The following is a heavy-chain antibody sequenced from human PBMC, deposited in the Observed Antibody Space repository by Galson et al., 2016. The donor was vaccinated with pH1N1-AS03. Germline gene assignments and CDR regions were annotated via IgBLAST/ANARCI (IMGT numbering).Heavy chain of an antibody. Sequence: LVKPTQTLTLTCTFSGFSLSTSGVGVGWIRQPPGKALEWLGIIYWDDYKRYSPSLKSRLTITKDTFKNQVVLTMTNMDPVDTATYYCAHFLYGDYATWFDPWGQGTLVTVSS. CDR3: AHFLYGDYATWFDP. CDR2: IYWDDYK. CDR1: GFSLSTSGVG. D-gene: IGHD4-17*01. V-gene: IGHV2-5*02. J-gene: IGHJ5*02.